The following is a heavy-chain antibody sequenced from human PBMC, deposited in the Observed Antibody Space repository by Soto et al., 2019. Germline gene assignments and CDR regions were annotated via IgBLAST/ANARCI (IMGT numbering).Heavy chain of an antibody. D-gene: IGHD6-13*01. J-gene: IGHJ4*01. CDR1: GGTFSGYA. Sequence: SVKVSCNASGGTFSGYAISWVRQAPGQGLEWMGGIIPIFGTANDAQKFQGRVTITADESTSTAYMELSSLRSEDTAVYYCAREGPYSSCWYYLDYWRQGTLVTV. CDR3: AREGPYSSCWYYLDY. V-gene: IGHV1-69*13. CDR2: IIPIFGTA.